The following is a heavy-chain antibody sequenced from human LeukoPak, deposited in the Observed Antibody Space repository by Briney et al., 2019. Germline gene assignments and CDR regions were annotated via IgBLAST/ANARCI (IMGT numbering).Heavy chain of an antibody. D-gene: IGHD3-10*01. V-gene: IGHV4-59*12. CDR3: AREGGGSGSYYNVVYYYYYMDV. CDR2: IYYSGST. J-gene: IGHJ6*03. CDR1: GGSISSYY. Sequence: PSETLSLTCTVSGGSISSYYWSWIRQPPGKGLEWIGYIYYSGSTNYNPSLKSRVTISVDTSKNQFSLKLSSVTAADTAVYYCAREGGGSGSYYNVVYYYYYMDVWGKGTTVTVSS.